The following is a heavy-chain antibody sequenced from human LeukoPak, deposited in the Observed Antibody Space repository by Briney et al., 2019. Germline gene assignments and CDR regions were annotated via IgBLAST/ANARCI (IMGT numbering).Heavy chain of an antibody. CDR3: ARRDYDGSGSYWGAFDY. V-gene: IGHV5-51*01. Sequence: GESLKISCKGSGYSFTTYWIGWVRPMPGKGLEWMGVVYPGDSDSDTKYSPSFQGQGTISADKSISTAYLQWSSLKASDTAIYYCARRDYDGSGSYWGAFDYWGQGTLVTVSS. D-gene: IGHD3-10*01. CDR1: GYSFTTYW. CDR2: VYPGDSDSDT. J-gene: IGHJ4*02.